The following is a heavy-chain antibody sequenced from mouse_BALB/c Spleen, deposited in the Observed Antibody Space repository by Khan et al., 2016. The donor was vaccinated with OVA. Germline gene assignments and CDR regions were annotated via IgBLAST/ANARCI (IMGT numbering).Heavy chain of an antibody. CDR2: ISGDSNTI. V-gene: IGHV5-17*02. D-gene: IGHD1-1*01. CDR1: GFTFSSYG. J-gene: IGHJ2*01. Sequence: EVELVESGGGLVQPGGSRKLSCAASGFTFSSYGMHWVRQAPEKGLEWIAYISGDSNTIYYADTVKGRFTISSDNPKNTLFLQMTSLMSEDTARYYCATSYFYGDYFDYWGPGTPLTVSS. CDR3: ATSYFYGDYFDY.